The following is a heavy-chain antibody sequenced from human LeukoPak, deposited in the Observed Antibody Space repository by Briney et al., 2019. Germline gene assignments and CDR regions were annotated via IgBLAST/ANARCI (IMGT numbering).Heavy chain of an antibody. J-gene: IGHJ4*02. Sequence: SQTLSLTCAISGDSVSSNSAAWHWVRQSPSRGLEWLGRTYYRSRWYNDYAVSVKSRITINADTSKNQFSLQMNSVTPEDTAAYYCAAGSSGSSNYYFDYWGQGTLVTVSS. V-gene: IGHV6-1*01. CDR1: GDSVSSNSAA. CDR3: AAGSSGSSNYYFDY. D-gene: IGHD3-10*01. CDR2: TYYRSRWYN.